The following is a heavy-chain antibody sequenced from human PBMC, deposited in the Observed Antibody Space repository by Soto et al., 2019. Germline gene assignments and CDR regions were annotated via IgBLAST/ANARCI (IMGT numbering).Heavy chain of an antibody. CDR2: INHSGSP. J-gene: IGHJ4*02. Sequence: SETLSLTCAVYGEALSDYYWSWIRQPPGKGLEWIGEINHSGSPNYNPSLKSRVIISVDTSKNQFSLKVSSVTAADTAVYYCARGRGGGNSVYFDHWGQETLVTVSS. CDR3: ARGRGGGNSVYFDH. V-gene: IGHV4-34*01. CDR1: GEALSDYY. D-gene: IGHD2-21*02.